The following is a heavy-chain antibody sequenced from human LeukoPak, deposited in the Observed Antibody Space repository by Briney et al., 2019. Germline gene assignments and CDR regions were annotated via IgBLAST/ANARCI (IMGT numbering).Heavy chain of an antibody. D-gene: IGHD2-15*01. J-gene: IGHJ5*02. CDR1: GYTFTSYY. V-gene: IGHV1-46*01. CDR2: INPSGGST. CDR3: AREARYCSGGSCYRFDP. Sequence: GASVKASCKASGYTFTSYYMHWVRQAPGQGLEWMGIINPSGGSTSYAQKFQGRVTMTRDMSTSTVYMELSSLRSEDTAVYYCAREARYCSGGSCYRFDPWGQGTLVTVSS.